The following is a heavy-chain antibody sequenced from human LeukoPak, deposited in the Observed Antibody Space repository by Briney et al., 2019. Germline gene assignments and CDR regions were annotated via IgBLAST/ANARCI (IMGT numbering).Heavy chain of an antibody. J-gene: IGHJ4*02. CDR2: IYSSGST. V-gene: IGHV4-30-4*01. Sequence: SETLSLTCTVSGGSISSGDYYWSWIRQPPGKGLEWIGYIYSSGSTYYNPSLKSRVTISVDTSKNQFSLKLSSVTAADTAVYYCARAPTVVITFGEWGQGTLVTVSS. CDR3: ARAPTVVITFGE. CDR1: GGSISSGDYY. D-gene: IGHD3-16*01.